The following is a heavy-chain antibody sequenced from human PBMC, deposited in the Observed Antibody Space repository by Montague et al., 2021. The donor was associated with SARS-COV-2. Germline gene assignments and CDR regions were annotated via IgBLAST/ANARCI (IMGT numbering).Heavy chain of an antibody. V-gene: IGHV4-61*02. Sequence: TRSLTCTVSGGSISYSSYFWTWIRQPAGKGLEWIGRIHTSGSTNYNPSLKSRVAISIDTSKDQFSLELSSVTAADTAVYYCASSHCGGDCYSGQGTLVTVSS. CDR3: ASSHCGGDCY. CDR1: GGSISYSSYF. D-gene: IGHD2-21*02. CDR2: IHTSGST. J-gene: IGHJ4*02.